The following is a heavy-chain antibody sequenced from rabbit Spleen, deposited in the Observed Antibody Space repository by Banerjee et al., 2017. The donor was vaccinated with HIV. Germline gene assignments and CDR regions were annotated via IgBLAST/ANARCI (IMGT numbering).Heavy chain of an antibody. Sequence: QSLEESGGGLVQPEGSLTLTCTASGFSFSSSYYMCWVRQAPGKGLELIACIYSSSGNTYYASWAKGRFTISKTSSTTVTLQMTSLTAADTATYFCAYVRSRLADGFDPWGPGTLVTVS. CDR1: GFSFSSSYY. CDR3: AYVRSRLADGFDP. CDR2: IYSSSGNT. D-gene: IGHD4-2*01. J-gene: IGHJ2*01. V-gene: IGHV1S40*01.